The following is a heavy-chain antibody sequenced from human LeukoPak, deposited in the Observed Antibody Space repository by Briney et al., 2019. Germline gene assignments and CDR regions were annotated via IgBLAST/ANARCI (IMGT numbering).Heavy chain of an antibody. CDR3: ARDRAEGDHACGY. D-gene: IGHD1-26*01. CDR1: GFTFSSYS. J-gene: IGHJ4*02. CDR2: ISSSSSYI. Sequence: GGSLRLSCAASGFTFSSYSMNLVRQAPGKGLEWVSSISSSSSYIYYADSVKGRFTISRDNAKNSLYLQMNSLRAEDTAVYYCARDRAEGDHACGYWGQGTLVTVSS. V-gene: IGHV3-21*01.